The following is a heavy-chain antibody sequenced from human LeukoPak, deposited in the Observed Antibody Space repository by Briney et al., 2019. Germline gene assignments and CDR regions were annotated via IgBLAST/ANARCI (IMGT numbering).Heavy chain of an antibody. D-gene: IGHD1-26*01. Sequence: PGGSLRLSCAASGFTFSSYWMSWVRQAPGKGLEWVANIKQDGTEKYYVDSVKGRFTISRDNAKNSLYLEMNSLRAEDTAVYYCATQPGEREFYYYYGMDVWGQGTTVTVSS. CDR1: GFTFSSYW. CDR2: IKQDGTEK. V-gene: IGHV3-7*01. CDR3: ATQPGEREFYYYYGMDV. J-gene: IGHJ6*02.